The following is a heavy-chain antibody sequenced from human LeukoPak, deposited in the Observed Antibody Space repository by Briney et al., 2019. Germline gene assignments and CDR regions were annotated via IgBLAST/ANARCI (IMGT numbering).Heavy chain of an antibody. D-gene: IGHD3-10*01. J-gene: IGHJ6*03. V-gene: IGHV4-59*01. Sequence: SETLSLTCTVSGGSISSYYWSWIRQPPGKGMEWIGYIYYSGSTNYNPSHKSRVTISVDTSKNQFSLKLSSVTAADTAVYYCARVHYQYYMDVWGKGTTVTVSS. CDR2: IYYSGST. CDR1: GGSISSYY. CDR3: ARVHYQYYMDV.